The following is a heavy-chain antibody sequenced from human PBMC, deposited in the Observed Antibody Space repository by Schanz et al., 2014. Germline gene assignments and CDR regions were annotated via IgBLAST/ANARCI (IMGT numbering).Heavy chain of an antibody. J-gene: IGHJ4*02. Sequence: EVQLVESGGDLVKPGGSLRLSCAASGFTVSSNYMSWVRQAPGKGLEWVSITYSGGSTYYADSVKGRFTISRDNSKNTLYLLMNSLRAEDTAVYYCAKDLISGWSGFDYWGQGTLVTVSS. CDR1: GFTVSSNY. D-gene: IGHD6-19*01. CDR3: AKDLISGWSGFDY. V-gene: IGHV3-66*01. CDR2: TYSGGST.